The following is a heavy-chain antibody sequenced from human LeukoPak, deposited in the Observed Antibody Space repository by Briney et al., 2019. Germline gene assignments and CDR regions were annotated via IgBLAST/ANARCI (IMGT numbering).Heavy chain of an antibody. J-gene: IGHJ4*02. CDR1: GFTFSSYE. CDR2: ISSSGSTI. D-gene: IGHD1-20*01. CDR3: ARERITGTDY. Sequence: PGGSLRLSCAASGFTFSSYEMNWVRQAPGKGLEWVSYISSSGSTIYYPDSVKGRFTISRDNAKNSLYLQMNSLRAEDTAVYYCARERITGTDYWGQGTLVTVSS. V-gene: IGHV3-48*03.